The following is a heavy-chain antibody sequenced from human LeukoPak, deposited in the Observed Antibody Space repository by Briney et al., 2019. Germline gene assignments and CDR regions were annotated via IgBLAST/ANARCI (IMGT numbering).Heavy chain of an antibody. CDR1: GHSISRGYY. J-gene: IGHJ4*02. Sequence: SETLSLTCAVSGHSISRGYYWGWVRPPPGKRPQWIGSVHESGSSYYNPSLKSRVTISLDTSQNQFSLTLTSVTAADSATYYCVRGEVGDFDSWGQGSLVTVSS. V-gene: IGHV4-38-2*01. CDR3: VRGEVGDFDS. CDR2: VHESGSS. D-gene: IGHD1-26*01.